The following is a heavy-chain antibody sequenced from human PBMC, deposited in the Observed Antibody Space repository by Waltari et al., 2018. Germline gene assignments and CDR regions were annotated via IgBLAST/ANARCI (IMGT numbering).Heavy chain of an antibody. CDR3: ARDGKYGGNGRDAFDI. V-gene: IGHV4-31*03. Sequence: QVQLQESGPGLVKPSQTLSLTCTVSGGSISSGGYYWSWIRQHPGKGLEWIGYIYYRGSTYYNPTLKSRVTISVDTSKNQFSLKLSSVTAADTAVYYCARDGKYGGNGRDAFDIWGQGTMVTVSS. D-gene: IGHD2-15*01. CDR1: GGSISSGGYY. J-gene: IGHJ3*02. CDR2: IYYRGST.